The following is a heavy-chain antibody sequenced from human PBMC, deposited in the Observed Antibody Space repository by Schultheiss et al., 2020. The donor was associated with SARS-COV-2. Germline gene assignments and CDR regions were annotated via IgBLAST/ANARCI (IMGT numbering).Heavy chain of an antibody. Sequence: SETLSLTCTVSGGSISSYYWSWIRQPPGKGLEWIGYIYYSGSTYHNPSFKSRVTISLDPSKSQFSLKVTSVTAADTAVYYCARDLSYSNLIVHYYYYMDVWGKGTTVTVSS. CDR3: ARDLSYSNLIVHYYYYMDV. D-gene: IGHD4-11*01. J-gene: IGHJ6*03. CDR1: GGSISSYY. CDR2: IYYSGST. V-gene: IGHV4-59*12.